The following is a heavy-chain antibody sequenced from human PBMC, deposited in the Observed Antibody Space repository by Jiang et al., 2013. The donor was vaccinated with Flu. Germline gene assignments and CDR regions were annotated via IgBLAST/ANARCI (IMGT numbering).Heavy chain of an antibody. CDR3: ARVMGYGGS. V-gene: IGHV4-38-2*02. CDR1: GYSISSGYY. D-gene: IGHD4-23*01. CDR2: IYHSGST. J-gene: IGHJ4*02. Sequence: PGLVKPSETLSLTCTVSGYSISSGYYWGWIRQPPGKGLEWIGSIYHSGSTYYNPSLKSRVTISVDTSKNQFSLKLSSVTAADTAVYYCARVMGYGGSWGQGTLVTVSS.